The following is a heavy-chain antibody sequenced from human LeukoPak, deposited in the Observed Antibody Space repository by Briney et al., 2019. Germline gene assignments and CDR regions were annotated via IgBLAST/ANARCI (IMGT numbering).Heavy chain of an antibody. CDR3: ARDTGSGSVDY. J-gene: IGHJ4*02. D-gene: IGHD1-26*01. CDR1: GYTFTDYY. V-gene: IGHV1-2*04. CDR2: INPNSGGT. Sequence: GASVKVSCKASGYTFTDYYIHWVRQAPGQGLEWMGWINPNSGGTNYAQKFQGWVTMTRDTSISTAYMELSRLRSDDTAVYYCARDTGSGSVDYWGQGTLVTVSS.